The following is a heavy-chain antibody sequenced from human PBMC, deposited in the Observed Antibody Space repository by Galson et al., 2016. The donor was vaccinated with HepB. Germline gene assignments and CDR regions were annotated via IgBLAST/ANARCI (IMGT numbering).Heavy chain of an antibody. D-gene: IGHD3-10*01. CDR1: GFTFHNYE. V-gene: IGHV3-48*03. CDR3: AREEAYYFGWLTFGRFDF. CDR2: ISGRDGTI. J-gene: IGHJ4*02. Sequence: SLRLSCAASGFTFHNYEMNWVRQAPGKGLEWISYISGRDGTIYYADSVKGRFTISSDNSNNSLFLQMNSLRDDDTAVYYCAREEAYYFGWLTFGRFDFWGQGTLVTVSS.